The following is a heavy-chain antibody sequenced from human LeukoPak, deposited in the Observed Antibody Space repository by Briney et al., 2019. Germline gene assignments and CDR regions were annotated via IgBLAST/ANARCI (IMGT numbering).Heavy chain of an antibody. D-gene: IGHD5-18*01. CDR3: ARDGPDTAMAKGYYFDY. V-gene: IGHV4-4*07. Sequence: PSETLSLTCTVSGGSISSYYWSWIRQPAGKGLEWIGRIYTSGSTNYNPSLKSRVTMSVDTSKNQFSLKLSSVTAADTAVYYCARDGPDTAMAKGYYFDYWGQGTLVTVSS. CDR2: IYTSGST. CDR1: GGSISSYY. J-gene: IGHJ4*02.